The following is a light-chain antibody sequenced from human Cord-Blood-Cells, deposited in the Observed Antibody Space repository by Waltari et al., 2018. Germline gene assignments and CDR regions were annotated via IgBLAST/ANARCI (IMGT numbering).Light chain of an antibody. CDR1: QSVLYSSNNKNY. J-gene: IGKJ1*01. Sequence: DIVMTQSPDSLAVSLGERATIHFKSSQSVLYSSNNKNYLAWYQQKPGQPPKLLIYWASTRESGVPDRFSGSGSGTDFTLTISSLQAEDVAVYYCQQYYSTRTFGQGTKVEIK. CDR2: WAS. CDR3: QQYYSTRT. V-gene: IGKV4-1*01.